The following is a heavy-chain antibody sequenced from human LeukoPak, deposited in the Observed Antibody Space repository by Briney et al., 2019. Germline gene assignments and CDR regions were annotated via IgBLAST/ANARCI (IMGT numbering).Heavy chain of an antibody. CDR3: ARHRLQANWVGFDI. V-gene: IGHV1-18*01. CDR2: ISAYNGNT. CDR1: GYTFTSYG. J-gene: IGHJ3*02. D-gene: IGHD7-27*01. Sequence: ASVKVSCKASGYTFTSYGISWVRQAPGQGLEWMGWISAYNGNTNYAQKLQGRVTMTTDTSTSTAYMELRSLRSDDTAVYYCARHRLQANWVGFDIWGQGTMVTVSS.